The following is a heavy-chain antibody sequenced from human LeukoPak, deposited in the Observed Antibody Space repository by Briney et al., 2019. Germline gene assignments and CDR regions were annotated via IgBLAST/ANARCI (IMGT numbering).Heavy chain of an antibody. CDR3: VKDGSGSYYTYYFDY. Sequence: GGSLRLSCSASGFTFSRYAMHWIRQAPGKGLEYVSAISSNGGSTYYADSVKGRFTISRDNSKNTLYLQMSSLRTEDTAVYYCVKDGSGSYYTYYFDYWGQGTLVTVSS. CDR2: ISSNGGST. CDR1: GFTFSRYA. J-gene: IGHJ4*02. V-gene: IGHV3-64D*06. D-gene: IGHD3-10*01.